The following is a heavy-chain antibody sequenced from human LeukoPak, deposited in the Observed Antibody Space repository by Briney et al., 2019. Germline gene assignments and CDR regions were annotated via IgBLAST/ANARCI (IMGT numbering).Heavy chain of an antibody. D-gene: IGHD1-26*01. J-gene: IGHJ4*02. CDR3: TRGRRATHDY. CDR1: GFTFGDYA. V-gene: IGHV3-49*04. Sequence: GGSLRLSCTASGFTFGDYAMTWVRQAPGKGLEWVGFISSEAYGGTPEYAASVKGRFTISRDDSKSIAYLQMNSLKTEDTAVYYCTRGRRATHDYWGQGTLVTVSS. CDR2: ISSEAYGGTP.